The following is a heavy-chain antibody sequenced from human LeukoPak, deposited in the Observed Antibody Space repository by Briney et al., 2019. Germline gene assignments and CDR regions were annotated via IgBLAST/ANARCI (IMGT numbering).Heavy chain of an antibody. Sequence: SETLSLTCAVYGGSFSGYYWSWIHQPPGKGLEWIGEINHSGSTNYNPSLKSRVTISVDTSKNQFSLKLSSVTAADTAVYYCARALLYCGGDCYAFDYWGQGTLVTVSS. CDR3: ARALLYCGGDCYAFDY. J-gene: IGHJ4*02. V-gene: IGHV4-34*01. D-gene: IGHD2-21*02. CDR1: GGSFSGYY. CDR2: INHSGST.